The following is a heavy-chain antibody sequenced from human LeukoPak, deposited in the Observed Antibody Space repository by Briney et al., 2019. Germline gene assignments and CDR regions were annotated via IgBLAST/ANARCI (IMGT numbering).Heavy chain of an antibody. V-gene: IGHV4-59*01. CDR2: IYYRGAT. J-gene: IGHJ4*02. Sequence: PSETLSLTCTVSGGSINDYYWNWVRQPPGKGLEWMGYIYYRGATNINPSLKGRVTTSIDTSKKEFSLKLSSVTAADTAVYYCAGVFSGRRPFELWGQGTLVTVSS. CDR3: AGVFSGRRPFEL. D-gene: IGHD3-10*01. CDR1: GGSINDYY.